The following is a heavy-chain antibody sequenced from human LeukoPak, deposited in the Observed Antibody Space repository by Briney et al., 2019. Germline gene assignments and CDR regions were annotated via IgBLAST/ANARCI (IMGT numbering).Heavy chain of an antibody. Sequence: GRSLRLSCAASGFTVSSNYMSWVRQAPGKGLEWVSVIYSGGSTYYADSVKGRFTISRHNSKNTLYLQMNSLRAEDTAVYYCARDKGRGLGAFDIWGQGTMVTVSS. D-gene: IGHD3-16*01. J-gene: IGHJ3*02. CDR2: IYSGGST. V-gene: IGHV3-53*04. CDR3: ARDKGRGLGAFDI. CDR1: GFTVSSNY.